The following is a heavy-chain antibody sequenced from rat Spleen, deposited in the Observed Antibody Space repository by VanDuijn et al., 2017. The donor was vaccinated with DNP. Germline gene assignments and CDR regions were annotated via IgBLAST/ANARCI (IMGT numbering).Heavy chain of an antibody. D-gene: IGHD1-1*01. CDR2: LQSDGNT. Sequence: QVQLKESGPGLVQPSQTLSLTCTVSGFSLTNYHVDWVRQPPGKGLEWMGRLQSDGNTDYNSGLKSRLSIIRDTSKSQVFLQMNGLQTEDTAIYFCTRISTVLDYWGQGIMVTVSS. J-gene: IGHJ2*01. V-gene: IGHV2-27*01. CDR1: GFSLTNYH. CDR3: TRISTVLDY.